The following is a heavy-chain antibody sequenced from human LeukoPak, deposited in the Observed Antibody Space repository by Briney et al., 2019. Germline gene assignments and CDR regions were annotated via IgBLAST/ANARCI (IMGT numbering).Heavy chain of an antibody. CDR2: ISGSGGST. D-gene: IGHD2-2*01. CDR1: GFTFSSYA. Sequence: GGSLRLSCAASGFTFSSYAMNWVRQAPGKGLEWVSAISGSGGSTYYADSVKGRFTISRDNSRNTLYLQMNSLRAEDTAVYYCAKASDIVVVPAALDYWGQGTLVTVSS. CDR3: AKASDIVVVPAALDY. V-gene: IGHV3-23*01. J-gene: IGHJ4*02.